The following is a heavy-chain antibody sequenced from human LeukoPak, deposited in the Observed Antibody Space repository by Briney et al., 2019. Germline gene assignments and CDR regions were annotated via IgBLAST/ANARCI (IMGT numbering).Heavy chain of an antibody. Sequence: ASVKVSCKASGYTFTSYVMHWVRQAPGQRLEWMGWMNAGNGDTNYSQKFRDRVTISWDTSASTAYMKLSSLRSEDTAVYFRARGDDYGDYLDDYWGQGTLVTVSS. CDR2: MNAGNGDT. J-gene: IGHJ4*02. D-gene: IGHD4-17*01. CDR1: GYTFTSYV. V-gene: IGHV1-3*01. CDR3: ARGDDYGDYLDDY.